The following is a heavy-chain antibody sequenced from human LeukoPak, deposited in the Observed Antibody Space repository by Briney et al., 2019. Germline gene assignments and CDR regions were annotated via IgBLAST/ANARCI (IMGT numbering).Heavy chain of an antibody. V-gene: IGHV1-8*01. CDR2: MNPNSGNT. CDR3: AREQSSYDFWSGFYYYYGMDV. D-gene: IGHD3-3*01. CDR1: GYTFTSYD. Sequence: ASVKVSCKASGYTFTSYDINWVRQATGQGLEWMGWMNPNSGNTGYAQKFQGRVTMTRNTSISTAYMELSSLRSEDTAVYYCAREQSSYDFWSGFYYYYGMDVWGQGTTVTVS. J-gene: IGHJ6*02.